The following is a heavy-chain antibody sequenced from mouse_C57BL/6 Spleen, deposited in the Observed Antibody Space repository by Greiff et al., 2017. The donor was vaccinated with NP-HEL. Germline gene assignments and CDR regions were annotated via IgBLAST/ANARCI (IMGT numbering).Heavy chain of an antibody. CDR3: AREDYGSSYAY. D-gene: IGHD1-1*01. V-gene: IGHV1-82*01. CDR2: IYPGDGDT. J-gene: IGHJ2*01. Sequence: VKLMESGPELVKPGASVKISCKASGYAFSSSWMNWVKQRPGKGLEWIGRIYPGDGDTNYNGKFKGKATLTADKSSSTAYMQLSSLTSEDSAVYFCAREDYGSSYAYWGQGTTLTVSS. CDR1: GYAFSSSW.